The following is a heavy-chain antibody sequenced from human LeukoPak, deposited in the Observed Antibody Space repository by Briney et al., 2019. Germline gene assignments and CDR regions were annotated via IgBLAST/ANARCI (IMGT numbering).Heavy chain of an antibody. CDR3: ERDNYGGILDF. V-gene: IGHV3-30*04. D-gene: IGHD2-21*01. Sequence: GGSLRLSCAASGFTFTRYTMHWVRQAPGKGLEWVAVVLYDASKQYYADSVKGRFTLSRDNSKNTLSLQMNTLRADDTAVYYCERDNYGGILDFWGQGTLVTVSS. CDR1: GFTFTRYT. J-gene: IGHJ4*02. CDR2: VLYDASKQ.